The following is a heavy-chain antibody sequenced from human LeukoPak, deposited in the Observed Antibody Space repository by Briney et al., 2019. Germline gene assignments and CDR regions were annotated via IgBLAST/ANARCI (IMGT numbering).Heavy chain of an antibody. J-gene: IGHJ6*02. D-gene: IGHD3-3*01. CDR3: ARGRRYDFWSGSQYYYYGMDV. CDR2: INHSGST. Sequence: SETLSLTCAVYGGSFSGYYWSWIRQPPGKGLEWIGEINHSGSTNYNPSLKSRVTISVDTSKNQFSLKLSSVTAADTAVYYCARGRRYDFWSGSQYYYYGMDVWGQGTTVTVSS. V-gene: IGHV4-34*01. CDR1: GGSFSGYY.